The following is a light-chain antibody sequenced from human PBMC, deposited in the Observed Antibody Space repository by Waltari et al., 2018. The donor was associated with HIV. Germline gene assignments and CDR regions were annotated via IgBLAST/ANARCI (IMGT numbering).Light chain of an antibody. Sequence: SVSGSPGQSVTIYCTGTSSDVARYDRVSWYQQPPGTGPKLLIYEVVNRPSGVPGRFSGSKSGNTASLTIFGLQSEDEADYYCSSFTTSSTWVFGGGTKLTV. CDR1: SSDVARYDR. J-gene: IGLJ3*02. V-gene: IGLV2-18*02. CDR3: SSFTTSSTWV. CDR2: EVV.